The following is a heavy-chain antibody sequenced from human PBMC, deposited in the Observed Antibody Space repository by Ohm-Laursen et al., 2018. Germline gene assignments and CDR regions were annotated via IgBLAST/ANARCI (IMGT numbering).Heavy chain of an antibody. CDR3: ARVSPYSGIVGEVDY. Sequence: SDTLSLTCAVYGGSFSGYYWSWIRQPPGKGLEWIGYIYYSGSTNYNPSLKSRVTISVDTSKNQFSLKLSSVTAADTAVYYCARVSPYSGIVGEVDYWGQGTLVTVSS. V-gene: IGHV4-59*07. J-gene: IGHJ4*02. CDR2: IYYSGST. D-gene: IGHD3-22*01. CDR1: GGSFSGYY.